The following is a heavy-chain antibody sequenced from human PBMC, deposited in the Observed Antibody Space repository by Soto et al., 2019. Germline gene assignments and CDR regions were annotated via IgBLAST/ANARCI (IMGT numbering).Heavy chain of an antibody. J-gene: IGHJ6*03. CDR2: ISSSSSYI. V-gene: IGHV3-21*01. Sequence: PGGSLRLSCAASGFTFSSYSMNWVRQAPGKGLEWVSSISSSSSYIYYADSVKGRFTISRDNAKNSLYLQMNSLRAEDTAVYYCATDGDSGISHYYHYYMDVWGKGTTVTVSS. CDR3: ATDGDSGISHYYHYYMDV. D-gene: IGHD5-12*01. CDR1: GFTFSSYS.